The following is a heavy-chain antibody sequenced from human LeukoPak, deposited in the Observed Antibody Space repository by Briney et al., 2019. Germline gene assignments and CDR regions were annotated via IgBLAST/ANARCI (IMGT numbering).Heavy chain of an antibody. D-gene: IGHD3-3*01. Sequence: PSETLSLTCAVYGGSFSGFYWSWIRQPPGKGLEWIGEINHSGSTNYNPSLKSRVTISVDTSKNQFSLKLSSVTAADTAVYYCARGPYYDFWSGYSRYFDLWGRGTLVTASS. CDR1: GGSFSGFY. CDR3: ARGPYYDFWSGYSRYFDL. V-gene: IGHV4-34*01. J-gene: IGHJ2*01. CDR2: INHSGST.